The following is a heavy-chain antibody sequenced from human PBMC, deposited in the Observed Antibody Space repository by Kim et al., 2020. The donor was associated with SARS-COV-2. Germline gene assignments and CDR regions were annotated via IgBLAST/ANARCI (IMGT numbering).Heavy chain of an antibody. Sequence: GGSLRLSCVASGFTFSSYWMHWVRQAPGKGLVWVSRINSDGSSTSYADSVKGRFSISRDNAKNTLYLQMNRLRAEDTAVYYCARGRTNAYYPFDYWGQGTLVPVSP. CDR2: INSDGSST. CDR1: GFTFSSYW. D-gene: IGHD3-16*01. V-gene: IGHV3-74*01. CDR3: ARGRTNAYYPFDY. J-gene: IGHJ4*02.